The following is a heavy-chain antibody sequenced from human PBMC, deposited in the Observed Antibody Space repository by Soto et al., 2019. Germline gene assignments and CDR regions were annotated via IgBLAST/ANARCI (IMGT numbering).Heavy chain of an antibody. J-gene: IGHJ4*02. CDR3: AKEVRRAAIDY. CDR2: ISSSSSTI. Sequence: GGSLRLSCAASGFIFSTYSMNWVRQGPGKGLEWVSYISSSSSTIFYADSVKGRFTISRDNSKNTLYLQMNSLRAEDTAVYYCAKEVRRAAIDYWGQGTLVTVSS. CDR1: GFIFSTYS. V-gene: IGHV3-48*01.